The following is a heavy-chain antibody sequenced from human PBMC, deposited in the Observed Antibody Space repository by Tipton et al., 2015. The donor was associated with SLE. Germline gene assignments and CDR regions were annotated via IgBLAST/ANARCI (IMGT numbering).Heavy chain of an antibody. D-gene: IGHD2-15*01. V-gene: IGHV1-18*01. Sequence: QLVQSGAEVKKPGASVTVSCQASGYTFTTYDISWVRQAPGQGLEWMGWISAYNGNTNYAQKFQGRVTMTTDTSTSTAYMELRSLRPDDTAVYYCARDVARRPVGGDFWGQGTLVTVSS. CDR2: ISAYNGNT. CDR1: GYTFTTYD. J-gene: IGHJ4*02. CDR3: ARDVARRPVGGDF.